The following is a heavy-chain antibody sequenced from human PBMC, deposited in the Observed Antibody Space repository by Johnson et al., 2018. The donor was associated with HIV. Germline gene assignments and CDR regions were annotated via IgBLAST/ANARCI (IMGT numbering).Heavy chain of an antibody. Sequence: VQLVESGGGVVQPGRSLRLSCATSGFTFDDHGMSWVRQGPGKGLEWVSGIHWNGGSTGYADSVKGRFTISRDNSKNTLYLQMNSLRAEDTALYYCAKPPSMGADAFDIWGQGTMVTVSS. CDR1: GFTFDDHG. CDR2: IHWNGGST. J-gene: IGHJ3*02. V-gene: IGHV3-20*04. D-gene: IGHD3-16*01. CDR3: AKPPSMGADAFDI.